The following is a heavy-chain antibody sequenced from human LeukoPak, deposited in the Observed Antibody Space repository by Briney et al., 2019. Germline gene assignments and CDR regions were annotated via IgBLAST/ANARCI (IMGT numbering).Heavy chain of an antibody. D-gene: IGHD2-2*01. Sequence: PGGSLRLSCAASGFTFDDYGMRWVRQAPGQGLEWVSGINWNGGSTGYADSVKGRFTISRDNAKNSLYLQMNSLIAEDTAVYYCASGCVDWSGTCCYPGFCDIGARDNMVTVSS. V-gene: IGHV3-20*04. CDR1: GFTFDDYG. CDR2: INWNGGST. CDR3: ASGCVDWSGTCCYPGFCDI. J-gene: IGHJ3*02.